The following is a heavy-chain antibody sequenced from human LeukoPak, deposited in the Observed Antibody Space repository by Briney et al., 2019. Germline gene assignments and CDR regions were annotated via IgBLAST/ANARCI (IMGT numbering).Heavy chain of an antibody. CDR1: GYTLTGYY. Sequence: ASVKVSCKASGYTLTGYYMHWVRQAPGQGLEWMGWIHPNSGDTVSSQKFQGRVTMTRDTSISTAYMELSTLRSDDTAVYYCAREDYWGQGTLVTVSS. V-gene: IGHV1-2*02. CDR3: AREDY. CDR2: IHPNSGDT. J-gene: IGHJ4*02.